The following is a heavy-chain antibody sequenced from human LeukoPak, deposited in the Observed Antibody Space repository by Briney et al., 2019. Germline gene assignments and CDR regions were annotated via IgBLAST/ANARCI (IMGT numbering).Heavy chain of an antibody. D-gene: IGHD5-18*01. Sequence: GGSLRLSCAASGFTFSGYDMNWVRQAPGKGLEWVSYISSSGSTIYYADSVKGRFTISRDNAKNSLYLQMNSLRAEDTAVYYCARGRYSYGPHFDYWGQGTLVTVSS. V-gene: IGHV3-48*03. J-gene: IGHJ4*02. CDR1: GFTFSGYD. CDR3: ARGRYSYGPHFDY. CDR2: ISSSGSTI.